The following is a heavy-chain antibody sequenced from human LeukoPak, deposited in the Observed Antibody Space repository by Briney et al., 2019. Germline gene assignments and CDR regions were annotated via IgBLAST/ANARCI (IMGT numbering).Heavy chain of an antibody. V-gene: IGHV3-23*01. CDR1: GFTFSSYS. J-gene: IGHJ3*02. CDR2: ISGSGGST. D-gene: IGHD4-17*01. Sequence: GGSLRLSCAASGFTFSSYSMNWVRQAPGKGLEWVSSISGSGGSTQYADSVQGRFAISRDNSKNTLYLQMNSLRVEDTAMYFCARDPNGDYIGTFDMWGRGTMVSVSS. CDR3: ARDPNGDYIGTFDM.